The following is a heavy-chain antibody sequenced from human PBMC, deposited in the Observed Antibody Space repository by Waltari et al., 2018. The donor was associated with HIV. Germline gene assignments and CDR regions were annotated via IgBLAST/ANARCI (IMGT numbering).Heavy chain of an antibody. Sequence: QVRLVQSEAEVKKPGASVKVSCKASGFSFTRYGFSGVRQAPGQGLEWMGWIHTYTGNTDSAENFQGRVTMTRDTFTNTIYMELRTLKSDDSAIYFCVRDLSPMGKSGWYDSWGQGTVVTVSS. CDR3: VRDLSPMGKSGWYDS. CDR1: GFSFTRYG. V-gene: IGHV1-18*04. CDR2: IHTYTGNT. J-gene: IGHJ1*01. D-gene: IGHD6-19*01.